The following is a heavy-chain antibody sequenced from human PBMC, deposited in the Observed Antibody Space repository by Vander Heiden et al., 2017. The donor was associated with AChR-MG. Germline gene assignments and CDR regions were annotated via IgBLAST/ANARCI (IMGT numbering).Heavy chain of an antibody. CDR2: ISYDGSNK. J-gene: IGHJ4*02. CDR3: AKDGGNDFWSGYYGAFDY. CDR1: GFTFSSYG. Sequence: QVQLVESGGGVVQPGRSLRLSCAASGFTFSSYGMHWVRQAPGKGLEWVAVISYDGSNKYYADSVKGRFTISRDNSKNTLYLQMNSLRAEDTAVYYCAKDGGNDFWSGYYGAFDYWGQGTLVTVSS. V-gene: IGHV3-30*18. D-gene: IGHD3-3*01.